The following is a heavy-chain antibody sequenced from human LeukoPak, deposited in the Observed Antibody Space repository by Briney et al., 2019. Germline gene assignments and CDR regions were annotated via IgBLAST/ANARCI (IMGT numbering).Heavy chain of an antibody. D-gene: IGHD2-2*02. CDR2: ISGSGGAT. J-gene: IGHJ5*02. Sequence: GGSLRLSCVASGITFSTYAMSWVRQAPGKGLEWVSAISGSGGATYYADSVKGRFTISRDNSKNTLYLQMNSLRAEDTALYYCAKDDCSSTTCYTANWFDPWGQGTLVTVSS. CDR1: GITFSTYA. CDR3: AKDDCSSTTCYTANWFDP. V-gene: IGHV3-23*01.